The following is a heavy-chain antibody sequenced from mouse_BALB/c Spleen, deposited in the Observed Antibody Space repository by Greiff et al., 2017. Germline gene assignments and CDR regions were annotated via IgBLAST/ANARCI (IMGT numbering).Heavy chain of an antibody. CDR1: GYTFTSYN. V-gene: IGHV1-12*01. CDR3: AREVHYYGSSYPWFAY. Sequence: LQQPGAELVKPGASVKMSCKASGYTFTSYNMHWVKQTPGQGLEWIGAIYPGNGDTSYNQKFKGKATLTADKSSSTAYMQLSSLTSEDSAVYYCAREVHYYGSSYPWFAYWGQGTLVTVSA. D-gene: IGHD1-1*01. CDR2: IYPGNGDT. J-gene: IGHJ3*01.